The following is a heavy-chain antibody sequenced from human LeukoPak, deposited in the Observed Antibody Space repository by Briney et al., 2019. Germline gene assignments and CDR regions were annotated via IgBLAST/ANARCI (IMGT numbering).Heavy chain of an antibody. CDR3: ASGRPGLLWFGELSGFDY. Sequence: PYETLTISSAVNGGAFGGYYWSWIRQPPGKGLEWIGEINHSGSTNYNPSLKSRVTISVDTSKNQFSLKLSSVTAADTAVYYCASGRPGLLWFGELSGFDYWGQGTLVTVSS. V-gene: IGHV4-34*01. CDR2: INHSGST. CDR1: GGAFGGYY. D-gene: IGHD3-10*01. J-gene: IGHJ4*02.